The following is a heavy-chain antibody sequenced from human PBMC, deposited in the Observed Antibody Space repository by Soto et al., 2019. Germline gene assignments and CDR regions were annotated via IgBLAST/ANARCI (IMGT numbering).Heavy chain of an antibody. CDR1: AYTFTGYY. D-gene: IGHD3-22*01. J-gene: IGHJ4*02. CDR3: ARGPYYYDSSGYYYRTFDY. Sequence: ASVKVSCKASAYTFTGYYMHWVRQAPGQGLEWMGWINPNSGGTNYAQKFQGRVTMTRDTSISTAYMELSRLRSDDTAVYYCARGPYYYDSSGYYYRTFDYWGQGTLVTVSS. V-gene: IGHV1-2*02. CDR2: INPNSGGT.